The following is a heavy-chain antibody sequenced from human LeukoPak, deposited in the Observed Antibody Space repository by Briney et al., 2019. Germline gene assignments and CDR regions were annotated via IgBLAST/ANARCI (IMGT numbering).Heavy chain of an antibody. CDR1: GFTFSSYG. J-gene: IGHJ4*02. D-gene: IGHD4-17*01. CDR3: GKSDYGDYYYFDY. Sequence: GGSLRLSCAASGFTFSSYGMNWVRQAPGKGLEWVSAISGSGGSTYYADSVEGRFTISRDNSKNTLYLQMNSLRAEDTAVYYCGKSDYGDYYYFDYWGQGTLVTVSS. V-gene: IGHV3-23*01. CDR2: ISGSGGST.